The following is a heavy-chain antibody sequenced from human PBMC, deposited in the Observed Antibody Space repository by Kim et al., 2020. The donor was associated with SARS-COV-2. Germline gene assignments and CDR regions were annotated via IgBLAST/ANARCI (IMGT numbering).Heavy chain of an antibody. D-gene: IGHD3-3*01. CDR3: AKDREETIFLGYGMDV. Sequence: GGSLRLSCAASGFTFSSYGMHWVRQAPGKGLEWVAVISYDGSNKYYADSVKGRFTISRDNSKNTLYLQMNSLRAEDTAVYYCAKDREETIFLGYGMDVWGQGTTVTVSS. CDR1: GFTFSSYG. V-gene: IGHV3-30*18. CDR2: ISYDGSNK. J-gene: IGHJ6*02.